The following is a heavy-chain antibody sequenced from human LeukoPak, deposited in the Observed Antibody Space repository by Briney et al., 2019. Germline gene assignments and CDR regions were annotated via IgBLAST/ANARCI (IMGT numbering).Heavy chain of an antibody. CDR3: ARGRDGYNYDY. J-gene: IGHJ4*02. D-gene: IGHD5-24*01. V-gene: IGHV1-18*01. CDR2: ISTYNGNT. Sequence: ASVKVSCKASGYTFTSYGISWVRQAPGQGLEWMGWISTYNGNTNYAQKLQGRVTMTTDTSTSTAYMELSSLRSEDTAVYYCARGRDGYNYDYWGQGTLVTVSS. CDR1: GYTFTSYG.